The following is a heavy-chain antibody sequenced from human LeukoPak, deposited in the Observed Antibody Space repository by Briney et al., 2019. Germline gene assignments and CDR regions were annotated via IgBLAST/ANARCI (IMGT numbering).Heavy chain of an antibody. CDR3: AKEPGSCSGGSCYPDI. D-gene: IGHD2-15*01. CDR2: ISWNSGSI. CDR1: GFTFDDYA. Sequence: GGSLRLSCAASGFTFDDYAMHWVRQAPGKGLEWVSGISWNSGSIGYADSVKGRFTISRDNAKNSLYLQMNSLRAEDTALYYCAKEPGSCSGGSCYPDIWGQGTVVTVSS. J-gene: IGHJ3*02. V-gene: IGHV3-9*01.